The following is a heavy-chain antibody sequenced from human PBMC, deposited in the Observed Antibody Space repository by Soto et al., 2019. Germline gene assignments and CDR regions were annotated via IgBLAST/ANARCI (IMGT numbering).Heavy chain of an antibody. V-gene: IGHV1-2*02. CDR2: INPNSGGT. J-gene: IGHJ5*02. Sequence: PSVKVSCKTSGYTFTGYYMHWVRQAPGQGLEWMGWINPNSGGTNYAQKFQGRVTMTRDTSISTAYMELSRLRSDDTAVYYCARVGKAVAGIISWGQGTLVTVS. D-gene: IGHD6-19*01. CDR3: ARVGKAVAGIIS. CDR1: GYTFTGYY.